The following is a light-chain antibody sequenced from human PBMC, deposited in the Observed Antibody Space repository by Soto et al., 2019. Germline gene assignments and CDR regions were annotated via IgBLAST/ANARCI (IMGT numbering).Light chain of an antibody. CDR3: QQYNNLPWT. CDR1: QSISGA. J-gene: IGKJ1*01. V-gene: IGKV3-15*01. Sequence: EIVMTQSPATLSVSPGGRATLSCRASQSISGALSWYQQKPGQAPRLLIYGASTRATSFPARFSGSGSGTDFTLTISSLQSADFAVYYCQQYNNLPWTFGQGTKVAIK. CDR2: GAS.